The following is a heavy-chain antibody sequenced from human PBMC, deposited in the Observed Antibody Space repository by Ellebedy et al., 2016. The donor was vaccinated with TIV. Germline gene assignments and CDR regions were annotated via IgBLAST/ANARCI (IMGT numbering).Heavy chain of an antibody. Sequence: PGGSLRLSCAASGFTFSNYVMSWVRQAPGKGLEWVSAVSAGGFSTYYADSVKGRFTISRDNSKNTLYVQMNSLRVEDTAVYYCAKDPFRGNYWYFDLWGRGTPVTVSS. D-gene: IGHD3-10*01. J-gene: IGHJ2*01. V-gene: IGHV3-23*01. CDR3: AKDPFRGNYWYFDL. CDR2: VSAGGFST. CDR1: GFTFSNYV.